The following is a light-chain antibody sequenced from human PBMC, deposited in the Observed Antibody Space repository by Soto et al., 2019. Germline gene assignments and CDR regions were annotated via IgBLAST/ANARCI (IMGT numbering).Light chain of an antibody. CDR1: SSDIGGYNY. CDR2: DVS. Sequence: QSVLTQPASVSGSPGQSNTISCTGTSSDIGGYNYVSWYQHHPGKAPKFIIYDVSNWPSGVSNRFAGSKSGNTASLTISGLQAEDEGEYYCRSYTSSSPRVVFGGGTKVTVL. CDR3: RSYTSSSPRVV. V-gene: IGLV2-14*03. J-gene: IGLJ2*01.